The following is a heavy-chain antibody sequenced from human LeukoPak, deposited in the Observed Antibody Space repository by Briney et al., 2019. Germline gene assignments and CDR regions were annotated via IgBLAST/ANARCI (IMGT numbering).Heavy chain of an antibody. CDR3: ARDSDDYEGFDY. CDR2: ISSSSYI. CDR1: GFTFSSYS. Sequence: PGGSLRLSCAASGFTFSSYSMSWVRQAPGKGLEWVSSISSSSYIYYADSVKGRFTISRDNAKNSLYLQMNSLRAEDTAVYYCARDSDDYEGFDYWGQGTLVTVSS. J-gene: IGHJ4*02. V-gene: IGHV3-21*01. D-gene: IGHD3-16*01.